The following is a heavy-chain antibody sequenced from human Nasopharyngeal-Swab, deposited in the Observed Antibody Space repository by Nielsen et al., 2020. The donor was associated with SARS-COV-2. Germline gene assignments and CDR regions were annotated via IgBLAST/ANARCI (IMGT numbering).Heavy chain of an antibody. CDR3: ARDRIAADYFDY. D-gene: IGHD6-13*01. J-gene: IGHJ4*02. CDR2: IYTSGST. CDR1: GGSISSGSYY. V-gene: IGHV4-61*02. Sequence: TLSLTCTVSGGSISSGSYYWSWIRQPAGKGLEWIGRIYTSGSTNYNPSLKSRVTISVDTSKNQFSLKLSSVTAADTAVYYCARDRIAADYFDYWGQGTLVTVSS.